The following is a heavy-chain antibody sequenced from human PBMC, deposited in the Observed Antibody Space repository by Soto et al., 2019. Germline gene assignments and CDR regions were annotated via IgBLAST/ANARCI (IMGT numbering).Heavy chain of an antibody. D-gene: IGHD2-15*01. CDR1: GFTFSRFG. J-gene: IGHJ4*02. CDR2: ISNDGSAE. Sequence: PGGSLRLSCAASGFTFSRFGMHWVRQAPGKGLEWVAVISNDGSAEYFADSVKGRFSISRDNSRNTMSLQMDSLRGEDTAVYYCTKESNDHWSNSKWCFDSWGQGTLVTVSS. CDR3: TKESNDHWSNSKWCFDS. V-gene: IGHV3-30*18.